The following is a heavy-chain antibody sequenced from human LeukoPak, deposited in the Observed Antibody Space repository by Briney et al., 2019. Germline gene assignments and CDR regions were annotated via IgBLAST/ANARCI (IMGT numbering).Heavy chain of an antibody. D-gene: IGHD3-10*01. J-gene: IGHJ4*02. Sequence: PGGSLRLSCAASGFTFSSYAMSWVRQAPGKGLEWVSAISGSGGSTYYADSVKGRFTISRDNSKNTLYLQMNSLRAEDTAVYYCARLWFGEYYFDYWGQGTLVSVSS. CDR1: GFTFSSYA. V-gene: IGHV3-23*01. CDR2: ISGSGGST. CDR3: ARLWFGEYYFDY.